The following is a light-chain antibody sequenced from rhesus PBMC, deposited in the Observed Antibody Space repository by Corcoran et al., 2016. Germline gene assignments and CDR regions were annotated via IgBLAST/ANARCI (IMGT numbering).Light chain of an antibody. CDR2: EVS. CDR1: SSDIGGYNY. V-gene: IGLV2-32*02. CDR3: SSYAGSNTLL. J-gene: IGLJ3*01. Sequence: QAALTQPRSVSGSPGQSVTISCTGTSSDIGGYNYVSWYQQHPGTAPTLMIYEVSKRPSGVSDRFSGSKSGNTASLTISGLQAEDEADYYCSSYAGSNTLLFGGGTRLTVL.